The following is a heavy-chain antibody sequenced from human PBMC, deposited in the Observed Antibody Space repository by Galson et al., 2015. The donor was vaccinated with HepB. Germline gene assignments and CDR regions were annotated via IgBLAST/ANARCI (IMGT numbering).Heavy chain of an antibody. CDR2: INAGNGNT. V-gene: IGHV1-3*01. Sequence: SVKVSCTASGYTFSNYAIHWVRQAPGQRLEWMGWINAGNGNTESSQKFQVRVTFSRDTPASTAHMELSSLGSEDTAVYCCARDLSARTSYYHHGVDVWGQGTTITVSS. J-gene: IGHJ6*02. CDR3: ARDLSARTSYYHHGVDV. CDR1: GYTFSNYA. D-gene: IGHD3-3*01.